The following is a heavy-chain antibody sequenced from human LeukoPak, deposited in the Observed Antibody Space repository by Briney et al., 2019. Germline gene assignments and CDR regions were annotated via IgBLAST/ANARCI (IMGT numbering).Heavy chain of an antibody. CDR3: ARVPYGYFQYLDR. D-gene: IGHD5-18*01. V-gene: IGHV4-59*01. J-gene: IGHJ2*01. CDR2: IYYSGST. CDR1: GGSISSYY. Sequence: SETLSLTCTVSGGSISSYYWSWIRQPPGKGLEWIGYIYYSGSTNYNPSLKRRVTISVDTSKNQFSLKLSAVTAADTAVYCCARVPYGYFQYLDRWGRGTLVTASS.